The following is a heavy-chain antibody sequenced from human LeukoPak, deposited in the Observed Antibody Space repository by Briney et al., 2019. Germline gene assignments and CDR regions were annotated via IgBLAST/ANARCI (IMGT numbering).Heavy chain of an antibody. CDR1: GFTFATSA. Sequence: SVKVSCKASGFTFATSAVQWVRQARGQRLEWIGRIVVGSGNTDHAQKFQGRLTITRDISTSTAYMELSSLTSDDTAVYYCAAVPNANAWYWDDAFDIWGQGTMVTVSS. D-gene: IGHD2-8*02. J-gene: IGHJ3*02. CDR3: AAVPNANAWYWDDAFDI. CDR2: IVVGSGNT. V-gene: IGHV1-58*01.